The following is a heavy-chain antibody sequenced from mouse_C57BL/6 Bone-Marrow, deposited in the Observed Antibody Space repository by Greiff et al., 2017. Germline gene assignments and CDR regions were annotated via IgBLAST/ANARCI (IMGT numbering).Heavy chain of an antibody. V-gene: IGHV1-19*01. J-gene: IGHJ1*03. CDR2: INPYNGGT. D-gene: IGHD1-1*01. CDR3: ARTVIV. Sequence: EVKLVESGPVLVKPGASVKMSCKASGYTFTDYYMNWVKQSHGKSLEWIGVINPYNGGTSYNQKFKGKATLTVDKSSSTAYMELNSLTSEDSAVYYCARTVIVWGTGTTVTVSS. CDR1: GYTFTDYY.